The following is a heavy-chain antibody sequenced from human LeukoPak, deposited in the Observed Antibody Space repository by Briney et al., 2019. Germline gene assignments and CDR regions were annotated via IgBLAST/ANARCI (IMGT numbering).Heavy chain of an antibody. V-gene: IGHV3-21*01. CDR1: GFTFSRNA. CDR2: ISSSSNYM. CDR3: VRSVEGNFDY. J-gene: IGHJ4*02. Sequence: GGSLRLSCAASGFTFSRNAMNWVRQAPGKGLEWVSFISSSSNYMSYADSVKGRFTISRDNAKSSLYLQMNSLRDDDMAIYYCVRSVEGNFDYWGQGTLVTVSS.